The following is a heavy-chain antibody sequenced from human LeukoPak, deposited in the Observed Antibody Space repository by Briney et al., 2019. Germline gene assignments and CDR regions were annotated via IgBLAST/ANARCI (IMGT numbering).Heavy chain of an antibody. CDR3: ARAADCGGDCYPSYFDY. CDR2: IYPGDSDT. V-gene: IGHV5-51*01. J-gene: IGHJ4*02. CDR1: GYSFTSYW. D-gene: IGHD2-21*02. Sequence: GESLKISCKGSGYSFTSYWLGWVRQMPGKGLEWMGIIYPGDSDTRYSPSFQGQVTISADKSISTAYLQWSSLKASDTAMYYCARAADCGGDCYPSYFDYWGQGTLVTVSS.